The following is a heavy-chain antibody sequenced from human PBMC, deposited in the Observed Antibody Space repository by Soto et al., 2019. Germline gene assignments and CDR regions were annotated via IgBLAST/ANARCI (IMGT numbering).Heavy chain of an antibody. J-gene: IGHJ6*02. V-gene: IGHV1-69*13. Sequence: ASVKVSCKASGGTFSSYAIRWVRQAPGQGLEWMGGIIPIFGTANYAQKFQGRVTITADESTSTAYMELSSLRSEDTAVYYCARDGTSYSSSSISMYGMDVWGQGTTVTVSS. CDR2: IIPIFGTA. D-gene: IGHD6-13*01. CDR1: GGTFSSYA. CDR3: ARDGTSYSSSSISMYGMDV.